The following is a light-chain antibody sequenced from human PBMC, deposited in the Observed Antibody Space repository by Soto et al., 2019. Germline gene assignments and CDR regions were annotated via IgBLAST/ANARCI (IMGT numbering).Light chain of an antibody. Sequence: EIGLTQSPGTLSLSPGERATLSCRASQSVSSTYLVWYQQKPGQAPRLLMYGASNRATGIPDRFSGSGSGTDFTLTISRLEPEDFAVYYCQQYGGSPRTFGQGTKVDIK. J-gene: IGKJ1*01. CDR2: GAS. V-gene: IGKV3-20*01. CDR3: QQYGGSPRT. CDR1: QSVSSTY.